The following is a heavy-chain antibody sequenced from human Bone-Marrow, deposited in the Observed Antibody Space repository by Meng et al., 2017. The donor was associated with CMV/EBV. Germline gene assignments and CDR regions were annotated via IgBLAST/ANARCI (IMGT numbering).Heavy chain of an antibody. V-gene: IGHV4-34*01. J-gene: IGHJ5*02. CDR3: ARGDWEYCSSTSCSRNWFDP. D-gene: IGHD2-2*01. CDR2: INHSGST. CDR1: SFSGYY. Sequence: SFSGYYWSWLRQPPGKGLEWIGEINHSGSTDYNPSLKSRVTISVDTSKNQISLKLSSVTAADTAVYYCARGDWEYCSSTSCSRNWFDPWGQGTLVTVSS.